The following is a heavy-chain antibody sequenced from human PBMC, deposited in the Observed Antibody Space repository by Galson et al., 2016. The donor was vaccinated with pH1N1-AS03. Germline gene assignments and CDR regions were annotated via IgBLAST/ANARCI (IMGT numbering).Heavy chain of an antibody. D-gene: IGHD1-20*01. CDR3: VSVNWNDPHMDS. Sequence: SLRLSCAASGFTFSRSWMYWVRQGPGKGLVWVSRISPDGSRTGYADSVKGRFTISRDNAKNMLYVEMKSLRAGDTAVYYCVSVNWNDPHMDSWGRGTQVTVS. J-gene: IGHJ5*01. V-gene: IGHV3-74*01. CDR2: ISPDGSRT. CDR1: GFTFSRSW.